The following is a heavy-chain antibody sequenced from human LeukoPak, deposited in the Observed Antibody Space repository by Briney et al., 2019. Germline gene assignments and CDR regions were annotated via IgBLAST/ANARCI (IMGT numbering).Heavy chain of an antibody. J-gene: IGHJ4*02. V-gene: IGHV1-18*04. Sequence: ASVKVSCKASGYTFTGYYMHWVRQAPGQGLEWMGWISAYNGNTNYAQKLQGRVTMTTDTSTSTAYMELRSLRSDDTAVYYCARAGWGSPGDKADYWGQGTLVTVSS. CDR3: ARAGWGSPGDKADY. CDR1: GYTFTGYY. CDR2: ISAYNGNT. D-gene: IGHD3-16*01.